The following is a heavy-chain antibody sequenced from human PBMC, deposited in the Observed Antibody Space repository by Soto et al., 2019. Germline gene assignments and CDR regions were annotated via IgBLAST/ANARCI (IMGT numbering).Heavy chain of an antibody. CDR2: ISTSGGSR. D-gene: IGHD3-10*01. CDR3: ATHSIVRGVVGRRPSDH. Sequence: EVQLLESGGGLVQPGESLRLSCAASGFTISSYAMSWVRQPPGKGLEGVSSISTSGGSRYYADSVKGPFTISRDNPKNTLYLQMTSLRAEDTAVYYCATHSIVRGVVGRRPSDHWGQGTLGTVSS. CDR1: GFTISSYA. J-gene: IGHJ4*02. V-gene: IGHV3-23*01.